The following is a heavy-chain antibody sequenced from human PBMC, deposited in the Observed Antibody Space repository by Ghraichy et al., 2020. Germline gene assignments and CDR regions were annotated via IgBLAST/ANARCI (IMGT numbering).Heavy chain of an antibody. D-gene: IGHD3-10*01. CDR1: GDSISNYY. V-gene: IGHV4-4*07. Sequence: SETLSLTCTVSGDSISNYYWSWIRQPAGKRLEWIGRIYTSGSTNYNPSLKSRVTMSVDTSKNQFSLKLSSVTAADTAVYYCARYVSGENWFDPWGQGTLVTVSS. CDR2: IYTSGST. J-gene: IGHJ5*02. CDR3: ARYVSGENWFDP.